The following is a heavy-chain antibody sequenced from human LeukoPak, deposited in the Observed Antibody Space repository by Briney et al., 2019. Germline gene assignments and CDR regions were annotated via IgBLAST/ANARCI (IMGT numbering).Heavy chain of an antibody. CDR3: AKPYYDFWSGYPNPSYYDILTGPPGY. D-gene: IGHD3-3*01. V-gene: IGHV3-30-3*02. CDR2: ISYDGSNK. Sequence: GGSLRLSCAASGFTFSSYAMHWVRQAPGKGLEWVAVISYDGSNKYYADSVKGRFTISRDNSKNTLYLQMNSLRAEDTAVYYCAKPYYDFWSGYPNPSYYDILTGPPGYWGQGTLVTVSS. J-gene: IGHJ4*02. CDR1: GFTFSSYA.